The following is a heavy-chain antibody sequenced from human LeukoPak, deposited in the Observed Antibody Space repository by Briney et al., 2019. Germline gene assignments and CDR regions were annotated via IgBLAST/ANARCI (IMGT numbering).Heavy chain of an antibody. CDR1: GYTFTSYG. D-gene: IGHD6-19*01. CDR2: ISAYNGNT. CDR3: ARDRRIVVAGKPEAFTF. V-gene: IGHV1-18*01. J-gene: IGHJ3*01. Sequence: VASVKVSCKASGYTFTSYGISWVRQAPGQGLEWMGWISAYNGNTNYAQKFQGRVTMTTDTSTGTAYMELRSLRSDDTAVHYCARDRRIVVAGKPEAFTFWGQGTKVTVSS.